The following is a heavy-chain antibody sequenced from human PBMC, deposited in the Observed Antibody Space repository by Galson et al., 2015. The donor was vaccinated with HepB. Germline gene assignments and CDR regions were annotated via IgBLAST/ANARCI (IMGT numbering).Heavy chain of an antibody. CDR3: TTVATSVSTIFGTDVFDI. D-gene: IGHD3-3*01. J-gene: IGHJ3*02. V-gene: IGHV3-15*01. CDR2: IKSKTDGGTT. CDR1: GFTFSNAW. Sequence: SLRLSCAASGFTFSNAWMSWVRQAPGKGLEWVGRIKSKTDGGTTDYAAPVKGRFTISRDDSKNSLYLQMNSLKTEDTAVYYCTTVATSVSTIFGTDVFDIWGQGTMVTVSS.